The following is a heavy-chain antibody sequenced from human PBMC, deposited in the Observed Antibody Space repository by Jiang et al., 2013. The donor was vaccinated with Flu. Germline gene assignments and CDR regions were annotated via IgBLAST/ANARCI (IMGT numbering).Heavy chain of an antibody. V-gene: IGHV7-4-1*02. D-gene: IGHD6-13*01. CDR3: ARDPRQQFIRLFDS. CDR2: INTNTGNP. J-gene: IGHJ4*02. CDR1: GYTFTNYA. Sequence: ELKEPGASVKISCKASGYTFTNYAINWVRQVPGQGLEWMGWINTNTGNPTYAQGFTGRFVFSLDTSVSTAYLQISSLKAEDTAVYYCARDPRQQFIRLFDSWGQGTLVTVSS.